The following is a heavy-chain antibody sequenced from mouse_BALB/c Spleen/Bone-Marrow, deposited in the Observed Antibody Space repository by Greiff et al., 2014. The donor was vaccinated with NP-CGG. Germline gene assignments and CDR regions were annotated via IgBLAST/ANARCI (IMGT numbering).Heavy chain of an antibody. V-gene: IGHV1S81*02. D-gene: IGHD1-2*01. CDR1: GYTFTSYY. CDR2: INPSNGGT. CDR3: TRPYYGYVGYAY. Sequence: QVQLQQSGAELVKPGASVKLSCKASGYTFTSYYMYWVKQRPGQGLEWIGEINPSNGGTNFNEKFESKATLTVDKSSSTAYMQLSSLTFEDSAIYYCTRPYYGYVGYAYWGQGTQVTVSA. J-gene: IGHJ3*01.